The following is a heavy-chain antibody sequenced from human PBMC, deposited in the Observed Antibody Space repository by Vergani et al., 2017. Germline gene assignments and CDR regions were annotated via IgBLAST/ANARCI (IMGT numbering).Heavy chain of an antibody. J-gene: IGHJ6*03. D-gene: IGHD2-21*01. CDR3: VREGSYCGSTTCRNPSYVYYYYMDV. Sequence: QVQLVESGGGVVQPGRSLRLSCTSSGFTFSIYAMHWVRQAPGKGLEWVAIIYYDGSKKYYADSVKGRFTISRDNSRNTLDLLMSSLRAEDTAIYYCVREGSYCGSTTCRNPSYVYYYYMDVWGEGTTVTVSS. CDR1: GFTFSIYA. V-gene: IGHV3-33*01. CDR2: IYYDGSKK.